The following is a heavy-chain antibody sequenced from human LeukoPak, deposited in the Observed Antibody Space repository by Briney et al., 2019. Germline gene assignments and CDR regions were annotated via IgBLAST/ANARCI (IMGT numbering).Heavy chain of an antibody. J-gene: IGHJ4*02. CDR3: ARDFPGIAAAGTGGRKRGPFDY. Sequence: GRSLRLSCAASGFTFSSYAMHWVRQAPGKGLEWEAVISYDGSNKYYADSVKGRFTISRDNSKNTLYLQMNSLRAEDTAVYYCARDFPGIAAAGTGGRKRGPFDYWGQGTLVTVSS. CDR2: ISYDGSNK. CDR1: GFTFSSYA. V-gene: IGHV3-30-3*01. D-gene: IGHD6-13*01.